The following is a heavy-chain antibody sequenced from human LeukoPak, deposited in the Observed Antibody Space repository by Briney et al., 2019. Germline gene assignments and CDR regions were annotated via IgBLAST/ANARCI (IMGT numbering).Heavy chain of an antibody. CDR2: INHSGST. D-gene: IGHD5-18*01. Sequence: SETLSLTCAVYGGSFSGYYWSWIRQPPGKGLEWIGEINHSGSTNYNPSLKSRATISVDTSKNQFSLKLSSVTAADTAVYYCARAQRGYSYGLDYWGQGTLVTVSS. V-gene: IGHV4-34*01. CDR1: GGSFSGYY. CDR3: ARAQRGYSYGLDY. J-gene: IGHJ4*02.